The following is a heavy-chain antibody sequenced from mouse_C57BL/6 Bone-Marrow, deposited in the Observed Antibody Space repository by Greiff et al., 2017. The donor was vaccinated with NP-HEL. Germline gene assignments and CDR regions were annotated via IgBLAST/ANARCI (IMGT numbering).Heavy chain of an antibody. J-gene: IGHJ1*03. CDR2: INYDGSST. D-gene: IGHD2-1*01. CDR1: GFTFSDYY. Sequence: EVQVVESEGGLVQPGSSMKLSCTASGFTFSDYYMAWVRQVPEKGLEWVANINYDGSSTYYLDSLKSRFIIPRDNAKNHLYLQMSSPKAEDTAPYYRARERDGKGYFDCWGTGTTVTVSS. CDR3: ARERDGKGYFDC. V-gene: IGHV5-16*01.